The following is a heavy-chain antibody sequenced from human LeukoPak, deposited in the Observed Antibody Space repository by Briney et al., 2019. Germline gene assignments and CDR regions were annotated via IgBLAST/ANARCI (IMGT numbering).Heavy chain of an antibody. J-gene: IGHJ3*01. Sequence: GGSLRLSCAASGFIFNNYWMNWVRQAPGKGLEWVASIREDGREKLYVESLEGRLNIARDNAKESLHLQMRNLRVEDTAVYYCTRALGHSVLAFDVWGQGTVVIVS. CDR3: TRALGHSVLAFDV. V-gene: IGHV3-7*03. CDR2: IREDGREK. CDR1: GFIFNNYW. D-gene: IGHD3-16*01.